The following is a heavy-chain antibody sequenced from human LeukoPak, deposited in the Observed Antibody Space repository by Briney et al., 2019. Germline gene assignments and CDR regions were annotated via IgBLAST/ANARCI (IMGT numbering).Heavy chain of an antibody. CDR1: GYTFTGYY. J-gene: IGHJ6*02. V-gene: IGHV1-2*02. CDR3: ARCFVRGVNPILGSYGMDV. Sequence: AASVNVSCKASGYTFTGYYMHWVRQAPGQGLEWMGWINPNSGGTNYAQKFQGRVTMTRDTSISTAYMELSRLRSDDTAVYYCARCFVRGVNPILGSYGMDVWGQGTTVTVSS. D-gene: IGHD3-10*02. CDR2: INPNSGGT.